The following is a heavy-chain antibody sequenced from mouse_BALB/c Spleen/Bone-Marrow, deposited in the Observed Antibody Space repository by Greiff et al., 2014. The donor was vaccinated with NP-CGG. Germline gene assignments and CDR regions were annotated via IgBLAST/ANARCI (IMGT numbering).Heavy chain of an antibody. CDR1: GYTFTSYW. CDR3: ARWLLQYFDV. D-gene: IGHD2-3*01. V-gene: IGHV1S81*02. Sequence: QVQLQQPGAELVKPGASVKLSCKSSGYTFTSYWMHWVKQRPGQGLEWIGEIIPSNGRTNYNEKFKSKATLTVVKSSNTAYMQLSSLTSGDSAVYYCARWLLQYFDVWGAGTTVTVSS. CDR2: IIPSNGRT. J-gene: IGHJ1*01.